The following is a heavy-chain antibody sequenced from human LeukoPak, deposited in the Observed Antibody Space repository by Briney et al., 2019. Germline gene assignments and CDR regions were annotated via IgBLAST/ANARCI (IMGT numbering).Heavy chain of an antibody. D-gene: IGHD6-19*01. CDR2: INPNSGGT. CDR3: ARGQTEGVSGWFDP. CDR1: GYTFTGYY. Sequence: ASVKVSCKASGYTFTGYYMHWVRQAPGQGLEWMGWINPNSGGTNYAQKFQGWVTLTRDTSISTAYMELSRLRSDDTAVYYCARGQTEGVSGWFDPWGQGTLVTVSS. J-gene: IGHJ5*02. V-gene: IGHV1-2*04.